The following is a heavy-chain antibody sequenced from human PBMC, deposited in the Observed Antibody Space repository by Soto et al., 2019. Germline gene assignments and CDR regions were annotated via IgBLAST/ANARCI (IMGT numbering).Heavy chain of an antibody. CDR3: ARCSLDYGGICPNVDY. Sequence: PSETLSLTCTVSGGSISSYYWSWIRQPPGKGLEGIGYIYHSGSTNYNPSLKSRVTISVDRSKNQFSLKLSSVTAADTAVYYCARCSLDYGGICPNVDYWGQGTLVTVSS. V-gene: IGHV4-4*09. CDR2: IYHSGST. J-gene: IGHJ4*02. D-gene: IGHD4-17*01. CDR1: GGSISSYY.